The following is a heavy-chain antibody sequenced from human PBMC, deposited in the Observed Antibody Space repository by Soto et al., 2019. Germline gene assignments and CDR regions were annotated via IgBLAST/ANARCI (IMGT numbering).Heavy chain of an antibody. J-gene: IGHJ6*03. CDR3: TSSTRPFRYYYYYYMDV. CDR2: IRSKAYGGTT. D-gene: IGHD2-2*01. V-gene: IGHV3-49*03. Sequence: GGSLRLSCTASGFTFGDYATSWFRQAPGKGLEWVGFIRSKAYGGTTEYAASVKGRFTISRDDSKSIAYLQMNSLKTEDTAVYYCTSSTRPFRYYYYYYMDVWGKGTTVTVSS. CDR1: GFTFGDYA.